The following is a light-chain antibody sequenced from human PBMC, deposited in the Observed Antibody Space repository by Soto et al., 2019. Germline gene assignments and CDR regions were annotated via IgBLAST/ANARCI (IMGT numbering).Light chain of an antibody. Sequence: DIVMTQSPDSLAVSLGERATINCKSSQSVLYSSNNKNYLAWYQQKPGQPPKLLIYWASTRESGVPGRFSGSGSGTDFTLTISSLQAEDVAVYCCQQYYSTPLTFGGGTKLEIK. V-gene: IGKV4-1*01. CDR2: WAS. CDR1: QSVLYSSNNKNY. CDR3: QQYYSTPLT. J-gene: IGKJ4*01.